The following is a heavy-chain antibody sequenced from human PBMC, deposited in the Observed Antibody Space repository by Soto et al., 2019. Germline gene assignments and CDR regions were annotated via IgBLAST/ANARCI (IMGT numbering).Heavy chain of an antibody. J-gene: IGHJ4*02. CDR3: AKERLAYCGGDCYSGSGFDY. D-gene: IGHD2-21*01. CDR2: ISWNSGSI. Sequence: GGSLRLSCAASGFTFDDYAMHWVRQAPGKGLEWVSGISWNSGSIGYADSVKGRFTISRDNAKNSLYLQMNSLRAEDTALYYCAKERLAYCGGDCYSGSGFDYWGQGTLVTVSS. V-gene: IGHV3-9*01. CDR1: GFTFDDYA.